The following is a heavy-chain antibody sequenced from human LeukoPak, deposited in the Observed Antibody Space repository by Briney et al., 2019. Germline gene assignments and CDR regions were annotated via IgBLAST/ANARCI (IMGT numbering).Heavy chain of an antibody. Sequence: GGSLRLSCAASGFIFSSYWMSWVRQAPGKGLEWVANIKQDGSEKYYVDSVKGRFTISRDNAQNSLFLQMNSLRAEDTAVYYCARADFCNSTSCYTAEYFQHWGPGTLVTVSS. CDR2: IKQDGSEK. D-gene: IGHD2-2*02. CDR1: GFIFSSYW. CDR3: ARADFCNSTSCYTAEYFQH. J-gene: IGHJ1*01. V-gene: IGHV3-7*01.